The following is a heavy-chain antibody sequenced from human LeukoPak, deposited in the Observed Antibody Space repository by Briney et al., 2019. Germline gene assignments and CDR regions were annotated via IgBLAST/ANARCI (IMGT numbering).Heavy chain of an antibody. CDR2: ISAYNGNT. D-gene: IGHD3-22*01. CDR1: GYTFTSYG. V-gene: IGHV1-18*01. CDR3: ARHAFPVVIKGDAFDI. J-gene: IGHJ3*02. Sequence: EASVKVSCKASGYTFTSYGISWVRQAPGQGLEWMGWISAYNGNTNYAQKLQGRVTMTTDTSTSTAYMELRSLRSDDTAVYYCARHAFPVVIKGDAFDIWGQGTMVTVSS.